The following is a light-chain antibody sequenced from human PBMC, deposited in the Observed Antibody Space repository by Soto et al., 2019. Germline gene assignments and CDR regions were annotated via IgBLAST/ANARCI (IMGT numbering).Light chain of an antibody. CDR1: SSDVGDYNY. J-gene: IGLJ1*01. CDR3: SSYAGSSNV. V-gene: IGLV2-8*01. Sequence: QSALAQPASVSGSPGQSITISCTATSSDVGDYNYVSWYQQHPGKAPKLMIYEVNKRPSGVPDRFSGSKSGNTASLTVSGLQAEDEADYYCSSYAGSSNVFGTGTKLTVL. CDR2: EVN.